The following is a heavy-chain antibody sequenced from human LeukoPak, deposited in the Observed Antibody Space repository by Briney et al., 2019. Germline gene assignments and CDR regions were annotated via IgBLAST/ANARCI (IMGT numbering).Heavy chain of an antibody. Sequence: SETLSLTCTVSGGSISSSSYYWGWIRQPPGKGLEWIGSIYYSGSTYYNPSLKSRVTISVDTSKNQFSLKLSSVTVADTAVYYCARHASTMIVVVMADFDYWGQGTLVTVSS. CDR3: ARHASTMIVVVMADFDY. V-gene: IGHV4-39*01. D-gene: IGHD3-22*01. J-gene: IGHJ4*02. CDR1: GGSISSSSYY. CDR2: IYYSGST.